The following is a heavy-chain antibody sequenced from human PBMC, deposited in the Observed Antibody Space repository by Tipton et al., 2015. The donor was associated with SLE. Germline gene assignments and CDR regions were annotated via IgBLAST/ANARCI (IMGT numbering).Heavy chain of an antibody. Sequence: TLSLTCTISGGSGTYYWTWIRQPPGKGLEWIGSIYYSGSTYYNPSLKSRVTISVDTSKNQFSLKLSSVTAADTAVYYCLFGRDAFDIWGQGTMVTVSS. D-gene: IGHD3-10*01. V-gene: IGHV4-39*07. CDR1: GGSGTYY. J-gene: IGHJ3*02. CDR2: IYYSGST. CDR3: LFGRDAFDI.